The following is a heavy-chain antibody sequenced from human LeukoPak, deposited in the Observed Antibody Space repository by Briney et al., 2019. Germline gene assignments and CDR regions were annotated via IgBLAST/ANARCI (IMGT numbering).Heavy chain of an antibody. Sequence: PGGSLRLSCAASGFTFSTYGMHWVRQAPGKGLEWVAVISYDGSNKHYADSLKGRFTISRDNSKNTLFLQINDLRPDDTAVYYCATMSGRAPDHWGQGTLVSVSS. CDR2: ISYDGSNK. J-gene: IGHJ5*02. CDR3: ATMSGRAPDH. V-gene: IGHV3-30*03. CDR1: GFTFSTYG.